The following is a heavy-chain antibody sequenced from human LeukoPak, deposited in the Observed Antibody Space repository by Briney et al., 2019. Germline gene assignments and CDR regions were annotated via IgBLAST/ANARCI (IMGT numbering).Heavy chain of an antibody. CDR2: IDPSDSYT. V-gene: IGHV5-10-1*01. D-gene: IGHD2-15*01. CDR3: VRSFQGYCSGGSCYPPFDP. J-gene: IGHJ5*02. Sequence: GESLKISCKGSGYSFTSYWISWVRQMPGKGLEWMGRIDPSDSYTNYSPSFQGHVTISADKSISTAYLQWSSLKASDTAMYYCVRSFQGYCSGGSCYPPFDPWGQGTLVTVSS. CDR1: GYSFTSYW.